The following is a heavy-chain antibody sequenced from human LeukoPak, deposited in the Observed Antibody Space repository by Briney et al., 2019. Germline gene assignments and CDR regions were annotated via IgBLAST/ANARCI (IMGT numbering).Heavy chain of an antibody. CDR3: ARDVRQALRFNNFYPYFGMDV. V-gene: IGHV4-59*01. D-gene: IGHD3-3*01. CDR2: IYSKGRT. CDR1: IGPIYLY. Sequence: SETLSLTCSVCIGPIYLYRSLVRQSSGKGVGGVGFIYSKGRTSYNCHLKSRVSISLDASKKPVYLMMKSVTAADTAVYYGARDVRQALRFNNFYPYFGMDVWGKGTTVIVST. J-gene: IGHJ6*04.